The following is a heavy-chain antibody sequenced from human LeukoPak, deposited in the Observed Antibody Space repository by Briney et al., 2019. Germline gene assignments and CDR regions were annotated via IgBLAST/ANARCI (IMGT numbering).Heavy chain of an antibody. V-gene: IGHV3-30*18. D-gene: IGHD3-10*01. Sequence: GGSRRLACAASGFTFSSYGIHWVRQAPGKGLEWVAVISYDGSNKYYADSVKGRFTISRDNSKNTLYLQMNSLRAEDTAVYYCAKARVRSLVDWGQGTLVTVSS. J-gene: IGHJ4*02. CDR1: GFTFSSYG. CDR3: AKARVRSLVD. CDR2: ISYDGSNK.